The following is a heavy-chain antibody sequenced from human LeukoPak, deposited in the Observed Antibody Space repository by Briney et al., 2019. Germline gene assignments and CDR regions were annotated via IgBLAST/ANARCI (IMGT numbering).Heavy chain of an antibody. J-gene: IGHJ3*02. V-gene: IGHV3-33*01. Sequence: GGSLRLSCAASGFTFSSYGMQSVRQAPGKGLEWVAAIWYEGSNKYYADSVKGRFTISRDNSKNTLYLQMNSLRAEDTAVYYCAREGVTIFGVAKGLDAFDIWGQGTMVTVSS. CDR2: IWYEGSNK. D-gene: IGHD3-3*01. CDR3: AREGVTIFGVAKGLDAFDI. CDR1: GFTFSSYG.